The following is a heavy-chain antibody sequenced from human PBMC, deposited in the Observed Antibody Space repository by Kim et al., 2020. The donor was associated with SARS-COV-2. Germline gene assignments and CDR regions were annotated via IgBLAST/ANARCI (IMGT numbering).Heavy chain of an antibody. CDR3: ARDLGSDYGDQLGY. CDR2: ISAGGRNT. J-gene: IGHJ4*02. D-gene: IGHD4-17*01. Sequence: GGSLSLSCAASGFTFSRYAMSWVSQAPGRGLEWVSAISAGGRNTYYVDSVKGRFTISRDNSKNTLFLQMNSLRAEDSAVYYCARDLGSDYGDQLGYWGQGTLVTVSS. V-gene: IGHV3-23*01. CDR1: GFTFSRYA.